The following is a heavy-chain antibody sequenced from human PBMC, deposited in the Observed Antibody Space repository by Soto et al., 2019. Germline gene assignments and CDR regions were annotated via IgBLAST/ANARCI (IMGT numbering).Heavy chain of an antibody. D-gene: IGHD3-10*02. CDR1: GCSISSGGYY. CDR3: ARDKRVSYGRGRSPNYYYYRGV. CDR2: IYYSGST. Sequence: SETLSLTCTVSGCSISSGGYYWIWIRQHPGKGLEWIGYIYYSGSTYYNPSLKSRVTISVDTSKNQFSLKRSSVTAADTAVYYCARDKRVSYGRGRSPNYYYYRGVWGKGPTVTV. V-gene: IGHV4-31*03. J-gene: IGHJ6*03.